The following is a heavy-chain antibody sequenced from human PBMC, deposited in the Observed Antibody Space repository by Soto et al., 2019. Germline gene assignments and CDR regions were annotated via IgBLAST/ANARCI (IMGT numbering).Heavy chain of an antibody. J-gene: IGHJ6*02. Sequence: SETLSLTCAVYGGSFSGYYWSWIRQPPGKGLEWIGEINHSGSTNYNPSLKSRVTISVDTSKNQFSLKLSSVTAADTAVYYCARFRARLDGMDVWGQGTAVTVSS. V-gene: IGHV4-34*01. CDR3: ARFRARLDGMDV. CDR2: INHSGST. CDR1: GGSFSGYY.